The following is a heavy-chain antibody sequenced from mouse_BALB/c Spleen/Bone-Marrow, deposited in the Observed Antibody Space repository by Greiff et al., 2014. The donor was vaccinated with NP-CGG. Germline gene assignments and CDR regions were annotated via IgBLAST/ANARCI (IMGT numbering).Heavy chain of an antibody. CDR3: AREGGYYRSPFAY. J-gene: IGHJ3*01. CDR1: GYTFTSYW. V-gene: IGHV1-7*01. CDR2: INPSTGYT. Sequence: VQLQQSGAELAKPGASVKMSCKASGYTFTSYWMHWVKQRPGQGLEWIGYINPSTGYTEYNQKFKDKATLTADKSSSTAYMQLSSLTSEDSAVYYCAREGGYYRSPFAYWGQGTLVTVSA. D-gene: IGHD2-12*01.